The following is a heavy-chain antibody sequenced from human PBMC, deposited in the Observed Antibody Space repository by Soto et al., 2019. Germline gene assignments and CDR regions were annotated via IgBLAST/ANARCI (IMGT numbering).Heavy chain of an antibody. Sequence: GSGPTLVNPTQTLTLTCTFSGFSLSTSGMCVGWIRQPPGKALEWLALIDWDDDKYYSTSLKTRLTISKDTSKNQVVLTMTNMDPVDTATYYCARMRGYHHYYYYGMDVWGQGTTVTVSS. J-gene: IGHJ6*02. CDR2: IDWDDDK. CDR3: ARMRGYHHYYYYGMDV. V-gene: IGHV2-70*01. CDR1: GFSLSTSGMC. D-gene: IGHD3-22*01.